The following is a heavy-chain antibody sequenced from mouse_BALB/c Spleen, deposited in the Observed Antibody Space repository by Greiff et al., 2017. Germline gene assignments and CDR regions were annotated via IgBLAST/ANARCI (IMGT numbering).Heavy chain of an antibody. V-gene: IGHV7-1*02. D-gene: IGHD2-1*01. CDR3: ARDAFYYGNSYWYFDV. J-gene: IGHJ1*01. Sequence: EVKLVESGGGLVQPGGSLRLSCATSGFTFSDFYMEWVRQPPGKRLEWIAASRNKANDYTTEYSASVKGRFIVSRDTSQSILYLQMNALRAEDTAIYYCARDAFYYGNSYWYFDVWGAGTTVTVSS. CDR1: GFTFSDFY. CDR2: SRNKANDYTT.